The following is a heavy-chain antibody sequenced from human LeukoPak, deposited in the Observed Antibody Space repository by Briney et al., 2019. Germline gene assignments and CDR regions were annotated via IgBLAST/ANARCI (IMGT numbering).Heavy chain of an antibody. D-gene: IGHD2-2*01. J-gene: IGHJ4*02. CDR1: GFTFSSYE. Sequence: GGSLRLSCAASGFTFSSYEMNWVRQAPGKGLEWVSAISGSGGSTYYADSVKGRFTISRDNSKNTLYLQMNSLRAEDTAVYYCAKGVGGLLWALLEGNYFDYWGQGTQVTVSS. CDR3: AKGVGGLLWALLEGNYFDY. CDR2: ISGSGGST. V-gene: IGHV3-23*01.